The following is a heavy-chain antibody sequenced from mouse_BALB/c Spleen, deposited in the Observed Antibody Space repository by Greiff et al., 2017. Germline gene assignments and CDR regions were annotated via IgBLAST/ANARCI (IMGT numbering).Heavy chain of an antibody. D-gene: IGHD2-1*01. CDR3: ARGYYGNYGRYFDV. CDR2: ISSGSSTI. J-gene: IGHJ1*01. V-gene: IGHV5-17*02. CDR1: GFTFSSFG. Sequence: EVQVVESGGGLVQPGGSRKLSCAASGFTFSSFGMHWVRQAPEKGLEWVAYISSGSSTIYYADTVKGRFTISRDNPKNTLFLQMTSLRSEDTAMYYCARGYYGNYGRYFDVWGAGTTVTVSS.